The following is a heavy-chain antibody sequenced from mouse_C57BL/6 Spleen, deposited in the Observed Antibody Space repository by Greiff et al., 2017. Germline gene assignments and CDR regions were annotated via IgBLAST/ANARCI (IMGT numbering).Heavy chain of an antibody. CDR3: ARKGDDYVPFAY. CDR2: ILPGGGST. CDR1: GYTFTGYW. V-gene: IGHV1-9*01. J-gene: IGHJ3*01. D-gene: IGHD2-4*01. Sequence: QVQLQQSGAELMKPGASVKLSCKATGYTFTGYWIEWVKQRPGHGLEWIGEILPGGGSTNYNEKFKGKATFTADTSSNTAYMQLSSLTTEDSAIYYCARKGDDYVPFAYWGQGTLVTVSA.